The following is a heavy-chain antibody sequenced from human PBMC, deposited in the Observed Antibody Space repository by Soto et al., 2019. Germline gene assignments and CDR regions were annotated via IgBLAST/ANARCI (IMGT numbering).Heavy chain of an antibody. Sequence: GGSLRLSCAASGFSFSSYWMYWVRQAPGKGLMWVSRINGDGSRTIYADSVKGRFTISRDNAKNTLDLQMSSLRAEDTAVYYCARDCYSTSCFDYWGQGVSVTVSS. CDR1: GFSFSSYW. CDR2: INGDGSRT. J-gene: IGHJ4*02. D-gene: IGHD2-2*01. CDR3: ARDCYSTSCFDY. V-gene: IGHV3-74*01.